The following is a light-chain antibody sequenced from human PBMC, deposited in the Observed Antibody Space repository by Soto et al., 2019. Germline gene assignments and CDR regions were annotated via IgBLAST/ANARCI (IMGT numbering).Light chain of an antibody. Sequence: QSALTQPRSVSGSPGHSVTISCTGTSSDVGGYNYVSWYQQHPGKAPKLMIYDVSKRPSGVPDRFSGSKSGNTASLTISGLQAEDEADYYCCSYAGSYLGVFGTGTKVTVL. CDR1: SSDVGGYNY. CDR2: DVS. CDR3: CSYAGSYLGV. J-gene: IGLJ1*01. V-gene: IGLV2-11*01.